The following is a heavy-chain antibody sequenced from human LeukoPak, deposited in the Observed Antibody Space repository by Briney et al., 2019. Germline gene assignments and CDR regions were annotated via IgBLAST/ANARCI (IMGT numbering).Heavy chain of an antibody. CDR2: IYNSGST. CDR1: GVSISSYH. CDR3: ARKDGDG. V-gene: IGHV4-59*01. Sequence: NASETLSLTCTVSGVSISSYHWTWIRQPPGEGLEWIGHIYNSGSTNYNPSLRGRVTISLDTSKNQVSLKLSSVTAADTAMYYCARKDGDGWGQGTLVTVSS. D-gene: IGHD5-24*01. J-gene: IGHJ4*02.